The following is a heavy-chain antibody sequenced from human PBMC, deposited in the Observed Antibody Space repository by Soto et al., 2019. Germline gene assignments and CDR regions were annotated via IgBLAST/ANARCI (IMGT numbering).Heavy chain of an antibody. CDR2: IYYSGST. D-gene: IGHD4-4*01. Sequence: SETLSLTCTVSGGSISSYYWSWIRQPPGKGLEWIGYIYYSGSTNYNPSLKSRVTISVDTSKNQFSLKLNSMTAADTAVYYCARYDYNGYYFDYWGQGTLVTVSS. J-gene: IGHJ4*02. V-gene: IGHV4-59*08. CDR3: ARYDYNGYYFDY. CDR1: GGSISSYY.